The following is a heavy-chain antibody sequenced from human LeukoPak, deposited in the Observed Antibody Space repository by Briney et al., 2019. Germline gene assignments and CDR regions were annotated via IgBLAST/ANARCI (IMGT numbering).Heavy chain of an antibody. D-gene: IGHD3-22*01. CDR2: INPNSGGT. Sequence: GASVKVSCKASGYTFTGYYMHWVRQAPGQGLEWMGWINPNSGGTNYAQKFQGRVTMTRDTSISTAYMELSRLRSDDTAVYYCARASTGLGPSYYYDSEGIVFDYWGQGTLVTVSS. J-gene: IGHJ4*02. CDR3: ARASTGLGPSYYYDSEGIVFDY. V-gene: IGHV1-2*02. CDR1: GYTFTGYY.